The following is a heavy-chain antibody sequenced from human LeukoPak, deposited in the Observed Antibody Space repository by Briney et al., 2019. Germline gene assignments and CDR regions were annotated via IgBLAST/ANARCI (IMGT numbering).Heavy chain of an antibody. CDR2: ISDIGSI. D-gene: IGHD4-11*01. CDR3: ARGHGMSNYDQGWFDP. Sequence: SETLSLTCTVSGGSISSYYWGWIRQPPGKGLEWIAYISDIGSINYNPSLKSRVTISLDTSKNQFSLKLSSVTAADTAVYYCARGHGMSNYDQGWFDPWGQGTLVTVSS. CDR1: GGSISSYY. V-gene: IGHV4-59*01. J-gene: IGHJ5*02.